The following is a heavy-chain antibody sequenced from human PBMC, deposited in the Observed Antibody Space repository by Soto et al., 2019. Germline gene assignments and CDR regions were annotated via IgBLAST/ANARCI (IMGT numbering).Heavy chain of an antibody. J-gene: IGHJ4*02. CDR1: GFTFSRYA. Sequence: GSLRLSCAASGFTFSRYAIHWVRQAPGKGLEWVAVISRDGSNKYYVDSVKGRFTISRENSRNTLYLQMNSLRDEDAAMYYCARSRSGAVADSFDFWGQGTLVTVSS. CDR2: ISRDGSNK. CDR3: ARSRSGAVADSFDF. V-gene: IGHV3-30*04. D-gene: IGHD3-3*01.